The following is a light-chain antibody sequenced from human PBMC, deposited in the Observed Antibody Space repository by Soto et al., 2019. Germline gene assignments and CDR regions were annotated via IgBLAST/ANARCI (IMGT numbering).Light chain of an antibody. J-gene: IGKJ3*01. Sequence: DIVMTQSPDSLAVSLGEGATINCKSSQSVLYSSNNKNYLAWYQQKPGQPPKLLIYWASTRESGVPDRFSGSGSGTDFTLTISSLQAEDVAVYYYQQYYSTPFTFGPGTKVDIK. CDR3: QQYYSTPFT. CDR2: WAS. V-gene: IGKV4-1*01. CDR1: QSVLYSSNNKNY.